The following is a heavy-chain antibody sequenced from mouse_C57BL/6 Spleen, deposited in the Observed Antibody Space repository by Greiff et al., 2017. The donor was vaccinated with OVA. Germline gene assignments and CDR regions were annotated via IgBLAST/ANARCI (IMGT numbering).Heavy chain of an antibody. D-gene: IGHD2-4*01. Sequence: DVKLVESGGGLVKPGGSLKLSCAASGFTFSSYAMSWVRQTPEKRLEWVATISDGGSYTYYPDNVKGRFTISRDNAKNNLYLQMSHLKSEDTAMYYCARDGYDYDGGWYFDVWGTGTTVTVSS. CDR3: ARDGYDYDGGWYFDV. CDR2: ISDGGSYT. J-gene: IGHJ1*03. CDR1: GFTFSSYA. V-gene: IGHV5-4*01.